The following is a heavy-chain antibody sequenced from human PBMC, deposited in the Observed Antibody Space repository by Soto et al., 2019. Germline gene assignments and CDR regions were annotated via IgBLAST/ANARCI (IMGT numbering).Heavy chain of an antibody. CDR2: ISSNSGTM. J-gene: IGHJ4*02. Sequence: GGSLRLSCAASGFTFSSYSMNWVRKAPGKGLEWVSYISSNSGTMYYADSVKGRFTISRDNAKNSLYLQMNSLRAEDTAVYYCARDRFYYGSSGYYYFDYWGQGTLVTVSS. D-gene: IGHD3-22*01. CDR1: GFTFSSYS. V-gene: IGHV3-48*01. CDR3: ARDRFYYGSSGYYYFDY.